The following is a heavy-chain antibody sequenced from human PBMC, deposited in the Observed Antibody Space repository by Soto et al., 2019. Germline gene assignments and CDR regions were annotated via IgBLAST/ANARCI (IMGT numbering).Heavy chain of an antibody. CDR2: ISYDGSNK. V-gene: IGHV3-30*03. D-gene: IGHD1-26*01. CDR3: AKDRPSGSCPYYYGMDV. CDR1: GFTFSSYG. Sequence: QVQLVESGGGVVQPGRSLRLSCAASGFTFSSYGMHWVRQAPGKGLECVAVISYDGSNKYYADSVKGRFTISRDNSKNTXXLQMNSXXXXXXXXXYCAKDRPSGSCPYYYGMDVWGQGTTVTVSS. J-gene: IGHJ6*02.